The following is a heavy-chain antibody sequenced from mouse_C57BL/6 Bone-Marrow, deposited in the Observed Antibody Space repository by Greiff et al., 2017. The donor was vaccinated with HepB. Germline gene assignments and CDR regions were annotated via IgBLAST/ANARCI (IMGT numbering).Heavy chain of an antibody. Sequence: QVQLQQPGAELVKPGASVKLSCKASGYTFTSYWMQWVKQRPGQGLEWIGEIDPSDSYTNYNQKFKGKATLTVDTSSSTAYMQLSSLTSEDSAVYYCARDGWSFAYWGQGTLVTVSA. CDR1: GYTFTSYW. CDR2: IDPSDSYT. D-gene: IGHD2-3*01. V-gene: IGHV1-50*01. CDR3: ARDGWSFAY. J-gene: IGHJ3*01.